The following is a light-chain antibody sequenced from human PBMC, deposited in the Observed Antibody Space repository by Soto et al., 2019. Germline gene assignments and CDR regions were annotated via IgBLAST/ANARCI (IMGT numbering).Light chain of an antibody. CDR1: QGISRW. CDR3: QQANSFPLP. CDR2: GAS. J-gene: IGKJ5*01. V-gene: IGKV1-12*01. Sequence: DIQMTQSPSFVSASVGDRVTITCRASQGISRWLAWYQQRPGKAPELLIYGASSLQSGVPSRFSGRGSGTDFPFTISSLQPEDFATYYCQQANSFPLPFVQGTRLEIK.